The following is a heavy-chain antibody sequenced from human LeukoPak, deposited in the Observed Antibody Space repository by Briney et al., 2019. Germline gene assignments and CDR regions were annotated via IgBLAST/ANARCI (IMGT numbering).Heavy chain of an antibody. J-gene: IGHJ4*02. CDR2: ISSSSSTI. CDR3: ARGSQALSSGLGY. CDR1: GFTFSSYA. D-gene: IGHD6-19*01. V-gene: IGHV3-48*04. Sequence: GGSLRLSCAASGFTFSSYAMSWVRQAPGRGLEWVSYISSSSSTIYYADSVKGRFTISRDNAKNSLYLQMNSLRAEDTAVYYCARGSQALSSGLGYWGQGTLVTVSS.